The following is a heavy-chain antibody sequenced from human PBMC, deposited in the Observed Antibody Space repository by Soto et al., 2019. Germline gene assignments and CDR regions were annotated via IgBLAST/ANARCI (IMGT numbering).Heavy chain of an antibody. CDR3: ARGGRTAFLEWSSAFDI. CDR2: IYYSGST. CDR1: GGSISSGGYY. D-gene: IGHD3-3*02. V-gene: IGHV4-31*03. Sequence: SETVSLTCSVSGGSISSGGYYWSWIRQHPGKGLEWIGYIYYSGSTYYNPSLKSRVTISVDTSKNQFSLKLSSVTAADTAVYYCARGGRTAFLEWSSAFDIWGQGTMVTVSS. J-gene: IGHJ3*02.